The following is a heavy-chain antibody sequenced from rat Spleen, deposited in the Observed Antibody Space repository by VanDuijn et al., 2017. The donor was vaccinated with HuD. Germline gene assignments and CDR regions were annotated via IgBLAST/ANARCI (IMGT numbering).Heavy chain of an antibody. J-gene: IGHJ2*01. CDR3: ARQHYSAPFDY. V-gene: IGHV5S10*01. CDR1: GFTFSDYN. D-gene: IGHD1-1*01. Sequence: EVQLVESGGGLVQPGRSLKLSCEASGFTFSDYNMAWVRQAPKKGLEWVATIKYDGSSTYYRDSVKGRFTISRENAKSTLYLQMDSLRSEETATYYCARQHYSAPFDYWGQGIMVTVSS. CDR2: IKYDGSST.